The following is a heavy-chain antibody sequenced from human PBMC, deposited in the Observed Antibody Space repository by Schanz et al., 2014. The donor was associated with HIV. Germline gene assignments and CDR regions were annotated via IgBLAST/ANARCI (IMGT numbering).Heavy chain of an antibody. CDR3: AKPEYDSSGNSQSHFDY. CDR2: ISESGGRT. CDR1: GFTFSTSS. J-gene: IGHJ4*02. V-gene: IGHV3-23*04. Sequence: DVQLVESGGGLVKPGGSLRLSCAASGFTFSTSSLNWVRQAPGKGLEWVSSISESGGRTYYADSVNGRFTISRDNSKNTLYLQMTTLRIDDTAVYYCAKPEYDSSGNSQSHFDYWGQGTLVTVSS. D-gene: IGHD3-22*01.